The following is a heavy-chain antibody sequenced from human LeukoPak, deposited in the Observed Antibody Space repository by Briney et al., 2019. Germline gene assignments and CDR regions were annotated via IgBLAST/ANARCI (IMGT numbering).Heavy chain of an antibody. CDR3: ARWCSSSSCYGGYDY. CDR1: GGSISSYY. V-gene: IGHV4-4*07. Sequence: SETLSLTCTVSGGSISSYYWSWIRQPAGKGLEWIGRIDGSGNTIYSPSLTNRVTMSVDTSKKQFSLKLGSVTAADTAFYYCARWCSSSSCYGGYDYWGQGTHVTVSS. CDR2: IDGSGNT. D-gene: IGHD2-2*01. J-gene: IGHJ4*02.